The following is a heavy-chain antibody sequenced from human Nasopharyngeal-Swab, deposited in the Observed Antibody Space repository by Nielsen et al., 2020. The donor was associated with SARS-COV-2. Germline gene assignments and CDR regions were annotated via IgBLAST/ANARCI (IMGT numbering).Heavy chain of an antibody. D-gene: IGHD1-1*01. CDR1: GFTFSSYS. V-gene: IGHV3-21*01. CDR3: ARSQGERRAGAFDI. CDR2: ISSSSSYI. Sequence: GESLKISCAASGFTFSSYSMNWVRQAPGKGLEWVSSISSSSSYIYYADSVKGRFTISRDNAKNSLYLQMNSLRAEDTAVYYCARSQGERRAGAFDIWGQGTMVTASS. J-gene: IGHJ3*02.